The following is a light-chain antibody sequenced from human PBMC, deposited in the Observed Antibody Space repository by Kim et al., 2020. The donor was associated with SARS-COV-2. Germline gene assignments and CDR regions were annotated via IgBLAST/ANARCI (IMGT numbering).Light chain of an antibody. CDR2: DAS. CDR1: QSISTY. J-gene: IGKJ4*01. Sequence: EIVMTQSPATLSVSPGERAILSCRASQSISTYLAWYQQKPGQAPRLLIHDASTRATDIPARFTGSGSGTEFTLTISSLESEDFAVYYCQQYDNWSPLTFGGGTKVDIK. V-gene: IGKV3-15*01. CDR3: QQYDNWSPLT.